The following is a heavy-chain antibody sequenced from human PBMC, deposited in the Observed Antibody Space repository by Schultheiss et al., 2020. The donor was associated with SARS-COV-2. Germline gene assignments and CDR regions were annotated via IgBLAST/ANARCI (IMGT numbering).Heavy chain of an antibody. J-gene: IGHJ5*02. Sequence: GGSLRLSCAASGFTFSSYAMSWIRQAPGKGLEWVAVISAYGNTKHSAESVRGRFTISRDNAKNTLYLQMNSLRAEDTAVYYCARDTGTLAWGQGTLVTVSS. CDR2: ISAYGNTK. D-gene: IGHD4-17*01. CDR3: ARDTGTLA. V-gene: IGHV3-30*03. CDR1: GFTFSSYA.